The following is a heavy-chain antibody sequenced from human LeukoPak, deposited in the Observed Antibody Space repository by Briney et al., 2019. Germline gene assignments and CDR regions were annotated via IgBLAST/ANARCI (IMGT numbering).Heavy chain of an antibody. CDR3: ARALEMSPDY. V-gene: IGHV3-74*01. D-gene: IGHD5-24*01. CDR2: TNPDGSST. CDR1: GFTFSSYS. J-gene: IGHJ4*02. Sequence: GGSLRLSCAASGFTFSSYSMNWVPRVPGKGLVWVTRTNPDGSSTNYADSVKGRFTISRDNAKNTLYLQMNSLRAEDTAVYYCARALEMSPDYWGQGTLVTVSS.